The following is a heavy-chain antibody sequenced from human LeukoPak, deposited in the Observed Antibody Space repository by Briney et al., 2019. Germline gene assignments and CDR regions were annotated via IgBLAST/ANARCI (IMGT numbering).Heavy chain of an antibody. J-gene: IGHJ3*02. CDR1: GYTFTGYY. Sequence: ASVKVSCKASGYTFTGYYMHWVRQAPGQGLEWMGWINPNSGGTNYAQKFQGRVTMTRDTSISTAYMELSRLRSDDTAVYYCARGAPGKNGIFALLNDAFDIWGQGTMVTVSS. D-gene: IGHD3-3*01. CDR3: ARGAPGKNGIFALLNDAFDI. CDR2: INPNSGGT. V-gene: IGHV1-2*02.